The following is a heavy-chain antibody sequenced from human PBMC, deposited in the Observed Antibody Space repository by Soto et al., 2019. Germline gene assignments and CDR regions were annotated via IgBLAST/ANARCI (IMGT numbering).Heavy chain of an antibody. D-gene: IGHD2-15*01. V-gene: IGHV3-23*01. J-gene: IGHJ6*02. CDR1: GFTFSSYA. Sequence: EVQLLESGGGLVQPGGSLRLSCAASGFTFSSYAMSWVRQAPGKGLEWVSAISGSGGSTYYADSVKGRFTISRDNSKNTLYLQLNSLRAEDTAVYYCARAGGRWWPHYYYYGMDVWGQGTTVTVSS. CDR3: ARAGGRWWPHYYYYGMDV. CDR2: ISGSGGST.